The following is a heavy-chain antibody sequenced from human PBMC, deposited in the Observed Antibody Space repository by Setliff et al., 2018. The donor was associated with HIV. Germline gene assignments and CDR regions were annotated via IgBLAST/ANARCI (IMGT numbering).Heavy chain of an antibody. Sequence: ASVKVSCKASGYTFITYYMHWVRQAPGQGLEWMGRISPDIGDTNYAQMFHGRVTMTRDTSISTAYMELSSLKSDDTAVYYCARGADHFDTSGYYSFFDPWGQGTLVTVSS. CDR3: ARGADHFDTSGYYSFFDP. J-gene: IGHJ5*02. V-gene: IGHV1-2*06. D-gene: IGHD3-22*01. CDR2: ISPDIGDT. CDR1: GYTFITYY.